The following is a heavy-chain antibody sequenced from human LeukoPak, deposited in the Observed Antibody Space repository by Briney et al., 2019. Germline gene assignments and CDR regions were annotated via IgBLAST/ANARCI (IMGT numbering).Heavy chain of an antibody. CDR3: AKGVGSGCDVNWFDP. CDR2: IRPSGDNT. Sequence: GGSLRLSCAASGFTFSNYWMNWVRQAPGRGLEWVSSIRPSGDNTYYGDSVKGRFTISRDNSKNTLYLQMNSLRAEDTAVYYCAKGVGSGCDVNWFDPWGQGTLVTVSS. D-gene: IGHD5-12*01. V-gene: IGHV3-23*01. CDR1: GFTFSNYW. J-gene: IGHJ5*02.